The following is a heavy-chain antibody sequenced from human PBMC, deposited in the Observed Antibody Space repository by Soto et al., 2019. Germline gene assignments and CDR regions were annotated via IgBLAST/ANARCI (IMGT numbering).Heavy chain of an antibody. D-gene: IGHD6-13*01. CDR1: GGSISSYY. CDR3: ARRAAAGPYYYYYYMDV. V-gene: IGHV4-59*08. J-gene: IGHJ6*03. Sequence: SETLSLTCTVSGGSISSYYWSWIRQPPGKGLEWIGYIYYSGSTNYNPSLKSRVTISVDTSKNQFSLKLSSVTAADTAVYYCARRAAAGPYYYYYYMDVWGKGTTVTVSS. CDR2: IYYSGST.